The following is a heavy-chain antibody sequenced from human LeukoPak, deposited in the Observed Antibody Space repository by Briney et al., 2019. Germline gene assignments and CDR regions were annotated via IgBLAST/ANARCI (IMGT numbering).Heavy chain of an antibody. V-gene: IGHV3-30*02. CDR3: AKVIYSSGWFKY. J-gene: IGHJ4*02. Sequence: PGGSLRLSCAASGFTFSSSGMHWVRQAPGKGLEWVAFIRYDGSNKYYADSVKGRFTISRDNSKNTLYLQMNSLRAEDTAVYYCAKVIYSSGWFKYWGQGTLVTVSS. CDR2: IRYDGSNK. D-gene: IGHD6-19*01. CDR1: GFTFSSSG.